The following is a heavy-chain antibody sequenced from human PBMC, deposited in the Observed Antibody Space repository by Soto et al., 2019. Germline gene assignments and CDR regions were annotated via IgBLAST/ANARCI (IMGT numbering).Heavy chain of an antibody. CDR2: IKQDGSET. Sequence: EVQLVESGGGLVQPGGSLRLSCVVSGFTFSSYWMNWVRQAPGKGLEWVANIKQDGSETHYVDSVKGRFTISRDNAKNSLYLQMNSLRAEDTAVYYVVRGTSTPGLDYWGQGTLVTVSS. CDR3: VRGTSTPGLDY. CDR1: GFTFSSYW. D-gene: IGHD1-7*01. V-gene: IGHV3-7*03. J-gene: IGHJ4*02.